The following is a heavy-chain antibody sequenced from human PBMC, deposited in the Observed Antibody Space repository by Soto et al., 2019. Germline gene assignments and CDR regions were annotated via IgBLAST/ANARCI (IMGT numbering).Heavy chain of an antibody. Sequence: QVQLVQSGAEVKKPGASVKVSCKASGYTFTGYYMHWVRQAPGQGLEWMGWINPNSGGTNYAQKLQGWVTMTRDTSISTAYMELSRLRSDDTAGYYGARDGAYDGSGSYLDGWFDPWGQGTLVTVSS. CDR2: INPNSGGT. V-gene: IGHV1-2*04. CDR1: GYTFTGYY. CDR3: ARDGAYDGSGSYLDGWFDP. J-gene: IGHJ5*02. D-gene: IGHD3-10*01.